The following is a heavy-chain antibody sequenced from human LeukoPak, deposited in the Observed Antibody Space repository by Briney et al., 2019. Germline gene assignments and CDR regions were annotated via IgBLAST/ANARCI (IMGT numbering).Heavy chain of an antibody. CDR3: ARSHKVVPAAMYWFDP. Sequence: GGSLRLSCAASGFTFSSYAMSWVRQAPGKGLERVSAISGSGGSTYYADSAKGRFTISRDNSKNTLYLQMNSLRAEDTAVYYCARSHKVVPAAMYWFDPWGQGTLVTVSS. D-gene: IGHD2-2*01. CDR1: GFTFSSYA. V-gene: IGHV3-23*01. CDR2: ISGSGGST. J-gene: IGHJ5*02.